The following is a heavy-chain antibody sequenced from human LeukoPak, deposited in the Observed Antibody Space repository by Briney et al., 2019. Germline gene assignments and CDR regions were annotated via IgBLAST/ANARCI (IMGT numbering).Heavy chain of an antibody. CDR1: GYTLTELS. J-gene: IGHJ2*01. Sequence: ASVKVSCKVSGYTLTELSMHWVRQAPGKGLEWMGGFDPEDGETIYAQKFQGRVTMTEDTSTSTAYMELRSLRSDDTAVYYCARGWWSVADNYWYFDLWGRGTLVTVSS. CDR2: FDPEDGET. D-gene: IGHD6-19*01. CDR3: ARGWWSVADNYWYFDL. V-gene: IGHV1-24*01.